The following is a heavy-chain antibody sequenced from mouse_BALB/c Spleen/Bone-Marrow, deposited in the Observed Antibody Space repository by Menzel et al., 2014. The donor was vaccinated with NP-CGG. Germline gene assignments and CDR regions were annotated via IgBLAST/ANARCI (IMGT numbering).Heavy chain of an antibody. V-gene: IGHV5-12-2*01. CDR2: ISNGGGST. CDR3: SRHVGNPYAMDY. Sequence: EVQLVESGGGLVQPGGSLKLSCAASGFTFSSYTMSWVRQTPEKRLEWVAYISNGGGSTSYPDTVKGRFTISRDNAKNTLYLQMSSLKSEDTAMYYCSRHVGNPYAMDYRGQGTSVTVSS. D-gene: IGHD3-1*01. J-gene: IGHJ4*01. CDR1: GFTFSSYT.